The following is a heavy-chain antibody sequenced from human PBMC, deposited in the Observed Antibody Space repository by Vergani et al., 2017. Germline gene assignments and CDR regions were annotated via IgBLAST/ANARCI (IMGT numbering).Heavy chain of an antibody. Sequence: EVQLLESGGRLVQPGGSLRLSCVASGFASSRYAMSWVRQAPGKGLEWVSGLTASGSGISYADSVRGRFTISRDNSKNTLFLQMDSLRAEDTAVYYCAKQPYYYDSSGYYNWGQGTLVTVSS. V-gene: IGHV3-23*01. CDR3: AKQPYYYDSSGYYN. CDR1: GFASSRYA. J-gene: IGHJ4*02. D-gene: IGHD3-22*01. CDR2: LTASGSGI.